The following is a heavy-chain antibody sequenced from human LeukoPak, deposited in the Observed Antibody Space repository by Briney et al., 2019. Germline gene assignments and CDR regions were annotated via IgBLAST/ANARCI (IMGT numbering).Heavy chain of an antibody. CDR3: ARGASTHDY. CDR2: INHSGST. Sequence: ASETLSLTCAVYGGSFSGYYWSWIRQPPGKGLEWIGEINHSGSTNYNPSLKSRVTISVDTSKNQFSLKLSSVTAADTAVYYCARGASTHDYWGQGTLVTVSS. V-gene: IGHV4-34*01. J-gene: IGHJ4*02. CDR1: GGSFSGYY.